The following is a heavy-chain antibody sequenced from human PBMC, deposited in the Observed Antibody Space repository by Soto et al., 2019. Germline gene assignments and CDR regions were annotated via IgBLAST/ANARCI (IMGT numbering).Heavy chain of an antibody. CDR2: FFYSGST. V-gene: IGHV4-39*01. CDR1: GGSISTSSHY. CDR3: ARQVVDGTVAGSGSFDY. D-gene: IGHD3-10*01. Sequence: QLQLQESGPGLVKPSETLSLTCTVSGGSISTSSHYWVWIRQPPGKGLEWIGSFFYSGSTYYNPSLKRRVTISADTSEKQFSLKLSSVTAADTAVYYCARQVVDGTVAGSGSFDYWGQGTLVTVSS. J-gene: IGHJ4*02.